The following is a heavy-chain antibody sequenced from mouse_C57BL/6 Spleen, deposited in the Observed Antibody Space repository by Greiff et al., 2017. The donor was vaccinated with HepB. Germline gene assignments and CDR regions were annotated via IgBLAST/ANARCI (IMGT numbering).Heavy chain of an antibody. CDR1: GFTFSDYY. D-gene: IGHD2-2*01. Sequence: EVKLVESGGGLVQPGGSLKLSCAASGFTFSDYYMYWVRQTPEKRLEWVAYISNGGGSTYYPDTVKGRFTISRDNAKNTLYLQMSRLKSEDTAMYYCARRGGLRRGAMDYWGQGTSVTVSS. CDR3: ARRGGLRRGAMDY. J-gene: IGHJ4*01. CDR2: ISNGGGST. V-gene: IGHV5-12*01.